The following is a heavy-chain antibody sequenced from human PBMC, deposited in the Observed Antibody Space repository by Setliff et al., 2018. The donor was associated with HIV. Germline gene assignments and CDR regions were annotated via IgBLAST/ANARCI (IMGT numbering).Heavy chain of an antibody. CDR3: ARPRGYFDY. CDR1: GYTFTGHY. J-gene: IGHJ4*02. V-gene: IGHV1-2*06. CDR2: INPNSGGT. Sequence: ASVKVSCKASGYTFTGHYLHWVRQAPGQGLEWMGRINPNSGGTSYAQKFQGRVTMTSDTSISAAYMELNRLRHDDTAMYYCARPRGYFDYWGQGTLVTVSS.